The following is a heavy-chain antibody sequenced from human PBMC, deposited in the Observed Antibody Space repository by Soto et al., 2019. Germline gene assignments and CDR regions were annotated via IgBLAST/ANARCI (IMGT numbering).Heavy chain of an antibody. CDR1: GFTFSSYW. V-gene: IGHV3-7*05. Sequence: GGSLRLSCAASGFTFSSYWMSWVRQAPGKGLEWVANIKQDGSEKYYVDSVKGRFTISRDNAKNSLYLQMNSLRAEDTAVYYCARDPGVRYSSSWYSSNYYYYYGMDVWGQGTTVTVSS. D-gene: IGHD6-13*01. J-gene: IGHJ6*02. CDR3: ARDPGVRYSSSWYSSNYYYYYGMDV. CDR2: IKQDGSEK.